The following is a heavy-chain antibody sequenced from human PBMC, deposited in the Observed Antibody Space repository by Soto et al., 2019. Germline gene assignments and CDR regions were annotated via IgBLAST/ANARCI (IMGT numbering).Heavy chain of an antibody. CDR2: LDYSGST. V-gene: IGHV4-39*01. CDR1: GGSICSSSFC. D-gene: IGHD6-13*01. J-gene: IGHJ4*02. Sequence: PSETLSLTCTVFGGSICSSSFCCGWIRQPPGKGLEWIGSLDYSGSTYYNPSLKSRVTISVDTSKNQFSLNLSSVTAADTAVYFCARRSSSSWFFDYWGQGTLVTVSS. CDR3: ARRSSSSWFFDY.